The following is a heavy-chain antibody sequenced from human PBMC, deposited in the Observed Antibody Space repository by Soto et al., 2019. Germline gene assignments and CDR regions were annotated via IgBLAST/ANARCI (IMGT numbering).Heavy chain of an antibody. CDR3: ARGNGWVSNYYYGMDV. V-gene: IGHV4-59*08. CDR1: GGSISSYY. D-gene: IGHD2-8*01. J-gene: IGHJ6*02. CDR2: IYYSGST. Sequence: PSDTLSLTCTVSGGSISSYYWSWIRQPPGKGLEWIGYIYYSGSTNYNPSLKSRVTISVDTSKNQFSLKLSSVTAADTAVYYCARGNGWVSNYYYGMDVGGQGTTVTVSS.